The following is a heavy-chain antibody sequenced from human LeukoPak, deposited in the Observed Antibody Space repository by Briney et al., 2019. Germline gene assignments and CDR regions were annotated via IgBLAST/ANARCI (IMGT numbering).Heavy chain of an antibody. CDR2: INHSGST. D-gene: IGHD2-8*01. Sequence: SETLSLTCAVYGGSFSGYYWSWIRQPPGKGLEWIGEINHSGSTNYNPSLKSRVTISVDTSKNQFSLKLSSVTAADTAVYYSARGNIVLMVYAMDWFDPWGLGTLVTVSS. J-gene: IGHJ5*02. CDR3: ARGNIVLMVYAMDWFDP. V-gene: IGHV4-34*01. CDR1: GGSFSGYY.